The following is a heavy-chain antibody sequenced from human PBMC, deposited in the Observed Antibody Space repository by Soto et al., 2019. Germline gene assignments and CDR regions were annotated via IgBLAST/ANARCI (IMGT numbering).Heavy chain of an antibody. Sequence: PGGSLRLSCAASGFTFSNAWMNWVRQAPGKGLEWVGRIKSKTDGGTTDYAAPVKGRFTISRDDSKNTLYLQMNSLKTEDTAVYYCTTRTGGSYDYYYYGMDVWGQGTTVTVSS. V-gene: IGHV3-15*07. J-gene: IGHJ6*02. D-gene: IGHD1-26*01. CDR3: TTRTGGSYDYYYYGMDV. CDR1: GFTFSNAW. CDR2: IKSKTDGGTT.